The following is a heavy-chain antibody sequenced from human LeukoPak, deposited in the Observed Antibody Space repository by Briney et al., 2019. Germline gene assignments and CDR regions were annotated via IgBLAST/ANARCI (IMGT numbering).Heavy chain of an antibody. CDR2: ISSSSSYT. J-gene: IGHJ4*02. D-gene: IGHD6-19*01. V-gene: IGHV3-11*03. Sequence: KSGGSLRLSCAASGFTFSDYCMSWIRQAPGKGLEWVSYISSSSSYTNYADSVKGRFTISRDNAKNSLYLQMNSLRAEDTAVYYCARTNVYSSGWYYFDYWGQGTLVTVSS. CDR3: ARTNVYSSGWYYFDY. CDR1: GFTFSDYC.